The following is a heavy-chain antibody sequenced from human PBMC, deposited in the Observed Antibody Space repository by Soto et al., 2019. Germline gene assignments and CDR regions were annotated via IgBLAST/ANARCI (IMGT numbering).Heavy chain of an antibody. CDR3: AALRPLHY. D-gene: IGHD3-16*01. CDR1: GFTVSRNH. V-gene: IGHV3-66*01. CDR2: IYSGGST. Sequence: PGGSLRLSCAASGFTVSRNHMSWVRQAPGKGLEWVSVIYSGGSTYSADSVKGRITISRDNSKNTLYLQMNSLRAEDTAVYYCAALRPLHYWGQGTLVTVSS. J-gene: IGHJ4*02.